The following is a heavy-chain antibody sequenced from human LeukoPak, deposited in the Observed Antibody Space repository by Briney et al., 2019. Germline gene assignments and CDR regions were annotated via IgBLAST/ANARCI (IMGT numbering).Heavy chain of an antibody. CDR1: GYTFTSYD. CDR2: MNPKSGYT. Sequence: ASVKVSCKASGYTFTSYDINWVRQAPGQGLEWMGWMNPKSGYTGSAQKFQGRLTMTRTTSITTAYMELTSLRSDDTALYYCARTDGDLDYWGQGTLVTVSS. J-gene: IGHJ4*02. D-gene: IGHD4-17*01. CDR3: ARTDGDLDY. V-gene: IGHV1-8*01.